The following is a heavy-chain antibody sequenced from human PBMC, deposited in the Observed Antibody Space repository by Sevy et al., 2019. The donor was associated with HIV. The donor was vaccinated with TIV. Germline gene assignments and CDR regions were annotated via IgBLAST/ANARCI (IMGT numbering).Heavy chain of an antibody. CDR1: GFTFSSYA. CDR3: ARGLGGIHRRAFDI. V-gene: IGHV3-30-3*01. D-gene: IGHD1-26*01. Sequence: GGSLRLSCAASGFTFSSYAMHWVRQAPGKGLEWVAVISYDGSNKYYADSVKGRFTISRDNSKNTLYLQMNSLRAEDTAVYYCARGLGGIHRRAFDIWGQGTMVTV. J-gene: IGHJ3*02. CDR2: ISYDGSNK.